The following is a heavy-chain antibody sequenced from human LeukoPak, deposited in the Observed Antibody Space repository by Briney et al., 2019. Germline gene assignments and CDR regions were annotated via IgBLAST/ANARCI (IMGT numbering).Heavy chain of an antibody. D-gene: IGHD3-3*02. V-gene: IGHV5-51*01. CDR1: GYSFTSYW. J-gene: IGHJ5*02. CDR2: IYPGDSDT. CDR3: ARSAPRHSYWFDP. Sequence: GDSLQISCKGSGYSFTSYWIGWVRQMPGKGLEWMGIIYPGDSDTRYSPSFQGQVTISADKSISTAYLQWSSLKASDTAMYYCARSAPRHSYWFDPWGQGTLVTASS.